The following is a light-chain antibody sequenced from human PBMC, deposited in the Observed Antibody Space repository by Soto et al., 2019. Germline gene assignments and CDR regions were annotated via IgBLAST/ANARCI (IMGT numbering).Light chain of an antibody. J-gene: IGLJ3*02. Sequence: QSALTQPASVSGSPGQPVTISCTGTSSDVGGYNYVSWFQQHPGKAPKLMIYEVTNRPSGISNRFSGSKSGNTASLTISGLQAEDEADYYCSSFTTSNTWLFGGGTKLTVL. CDR3: SSFTTSNTWL. CDR2: EVT. V-gene: IGLV2-14*01. CDR1: SSDVGGYNY.